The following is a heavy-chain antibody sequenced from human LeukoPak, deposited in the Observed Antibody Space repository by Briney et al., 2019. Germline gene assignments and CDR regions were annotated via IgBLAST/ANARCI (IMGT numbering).Heavy chain of an antibody. CDR3: AKGDGFGLLWFAEVFDY. J-gene: IGHJ4*02. D-gene: IGHD3-10*01. V-gene: IGHV3-23*01. Sequence: GGSLRLSCVASGFTFTSLGMNWVRQAPGKGLEWVSVISGSGGRTYYADSVKGRFTISRDNSKKTLYLQMNSLRAEDTAVYYCAKGDGFGLLWFAEVFDYWGQGTLVTVSS. CDR2: ISGSGGRT. CDR1: GFTFTSLG.